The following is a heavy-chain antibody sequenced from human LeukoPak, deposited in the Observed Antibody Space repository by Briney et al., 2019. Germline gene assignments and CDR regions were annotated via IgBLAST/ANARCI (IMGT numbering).Heavy chain of an antibody. V-gene: IGHV3-64*01. Sequence: PGGSLRLSCAASGFTFSSYAMHWVRQAPGKGLEYVSVISSNGGSTYYANSVKGRFTISRDNSKNTLYLQMGSLRAEDTAVYYCARVLVATIDLDYWGQGTLVTVSS. D-gene: IGHD5-12*01. CDR3: ARVLVATIDLDY. J-gene: IGHJ4*02. CDR2: ISSNGGST. CDR1: GFTFSSYA.